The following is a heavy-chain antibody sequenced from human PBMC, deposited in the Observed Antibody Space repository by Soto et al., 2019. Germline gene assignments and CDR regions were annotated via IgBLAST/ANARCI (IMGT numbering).Heavy chain of an antibody. Sequence: LSLTCTVSGGSISSYYWSWIRQPPGKGLEWIGYIYYSGSTNYNPSLKSRVTISVDTSKNQFSLKLSSVTAADTAVYYCARAVTDYYYYGMDVWGQGTTVTVSS. CDR3: ARAVTDYYYYGMDV. CDR2: IYYSGST. V-gene: IGHV4-59*01. CDR1: GGSISSYY. J-gene: IGHJ6*02.